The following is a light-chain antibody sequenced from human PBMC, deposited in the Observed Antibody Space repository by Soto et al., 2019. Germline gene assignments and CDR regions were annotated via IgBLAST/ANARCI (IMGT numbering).Light chain of an antibody. CDR3: QQSHNTPFT. Sequence: DIQMTQSPSSLSASVGDRVTITCRASQTISNDLNWYQHKPGTAPKLLIYAMSSVQSGVPSRFSGSGSGTDFTLTISSLQPADFATYFCQQSHNTPFTFGPGTKVDIK. CDR1: QTISND. V-gene: IGKV1-39*01. J-gene: IGKJ3*01. CDR2: AMS.